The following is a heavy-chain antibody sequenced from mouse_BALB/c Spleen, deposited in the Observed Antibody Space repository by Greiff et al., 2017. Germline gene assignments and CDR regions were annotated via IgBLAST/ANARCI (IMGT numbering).Heavy chain of an antibody. CDR3: AKPEWGAMDY. CDR1: GFSLTNSG. J-gene: IGHJ4*01. Sequence: QVQLQQSGPGLVAPSQSLSITCTVSGFSLTNSGVHWVRQSPGKGLEWLGVIWGDGSTNYNSAFKSRLSISKDNSKSQVFLKMNSLQTDDTARYYCAKPEWGAMDYWGQGTSVTVSS. V-gene: IGHV2-6-6*01. CDR2: IWGDGST.